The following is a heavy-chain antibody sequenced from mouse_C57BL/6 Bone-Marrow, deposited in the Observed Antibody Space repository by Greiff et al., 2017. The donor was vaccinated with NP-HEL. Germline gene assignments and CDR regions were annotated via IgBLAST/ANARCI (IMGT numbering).Heavy chain of an antibody. D-gene: IGHD1-1*01. V-gene: IGHV5-12*01. CDR2: ISNGGGST. J-gene: IGHJ3*01. Sequence: EVKLMESGGGLVQPGGSLKLSCAASGFTFSDYYMYWVRQTPEKRLEWVAYISNGGGSTYYPDTVKGRFTISRDNAKNTLYLQMSRLKSEDTAMYYCARHEDYGSPWFAYWGQGTLVTVSA. CDR1: GFTFSDYY. CDR3: ARHEDYGSPWFAY.